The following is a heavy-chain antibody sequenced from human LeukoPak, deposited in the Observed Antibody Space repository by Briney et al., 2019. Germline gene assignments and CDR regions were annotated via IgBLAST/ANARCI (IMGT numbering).Heavy chain of an antibody. CDR3: ARGFGYSYGYEY. J-gene: IGHJ4*02. V-gene: IGHV4-59*01. D-gene: IGHD5-18*01. CDR1: GDSISGYY. CDR2: IYYSGTT. Sequence: TSETLSLTCTVSGDSISGYYWSWIRQPPGKGLEWIGYIYYSGTTNYNPSLKSRLTMSLDTSKNQFSLKLSSVTAADTAVYFCARGFGYSYGYEYWGQGALVTVSS.